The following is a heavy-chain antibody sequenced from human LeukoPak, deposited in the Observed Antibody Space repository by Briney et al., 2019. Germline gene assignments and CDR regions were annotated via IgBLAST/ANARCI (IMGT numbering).Heavy chain of an antibody. V-gene: IGHV3-23*01. CDR3: AKFLFMGIAVVGTLDY. D-gene: IGHD6-19*01. CDR1: GFTFSSHA. CDR2: ISGSGGST. Sequence: QPGGSLRLSCAASGFTFSSHAMSWVRQAPGKGLEWVSAISGSGGSTYYADSVKGRFTISRDNSKNTLYLQMNSLRAEDTAVYYCAKFLFMGIAVVGTLDYWGQGTLVTVSS. J-gene: IGHJ4*02.